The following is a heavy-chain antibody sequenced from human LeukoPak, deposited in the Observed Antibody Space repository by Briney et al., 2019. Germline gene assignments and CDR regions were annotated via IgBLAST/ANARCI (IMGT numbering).Heavy chain of an antibody. CDR3: ARPSSTGYYRPRYYYYMDV. CDR2: MNPNSGNT. D-gene: IGHD3-9*01. Sequence: GASVKVSCKASGYTFTGYYMHWVRQAPGQGLEWMGWMNPNSGNTGYAQKFQGRVTMTRNTSISTAYMELSSLRSEDTAVYYCARPSSTGYYRPRYYYYMDVWGKGTTVTVSS. J-gene: IGHJ6*03. CDR1: GYTFTGYY. V-gene: IGHV1-8*02.